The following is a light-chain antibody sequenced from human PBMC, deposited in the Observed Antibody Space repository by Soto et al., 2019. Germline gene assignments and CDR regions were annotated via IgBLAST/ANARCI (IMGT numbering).Light chain of an antibody. CDR2: DAS. CDR3: QQYNSYWT. J-gene: IGKJ1*01. V-gene: IGKV1-5*01. Sequence: DIEMTQSPSTLSASVGDRVTITCRASQSISSWLAWYKQKPGKAPKLLIYDASSLEIGVQSRFSGSGSGTEFTLTISSLKPEEFATDYCQQYNSYWTFGQGTKVDIK. CDR1: QSISSW.